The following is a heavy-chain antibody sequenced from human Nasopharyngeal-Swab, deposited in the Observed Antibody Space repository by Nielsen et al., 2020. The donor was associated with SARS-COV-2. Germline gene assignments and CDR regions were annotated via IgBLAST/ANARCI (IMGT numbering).Heavy chain of an antibody. CDR3: AREKVLFGWSSSSGDPSDI. CDR1: GDSISRYY. J-gene: IGHJ3*02. V-gene: IGHV4-59*01. Sequence: SDTLSLTCTVSGDSISRYYWTWIRQPPGKGLEWIGYIYYTGSINYNPSLKSRVTILLDTPKNQFSLKLTSVTAADTAVYYCAREKVLFGWSSSSGDPSDIWGQGTMVTVSS. CDR2: IYYTGSI. D-gene: IGHD6-6*01.